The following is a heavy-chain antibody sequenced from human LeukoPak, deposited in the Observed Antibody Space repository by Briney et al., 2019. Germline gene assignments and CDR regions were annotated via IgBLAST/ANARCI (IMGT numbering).Heavy chain of an antibody. CDR3: TKASAARCIGVFCYPFDH. Sequence: GGSLRLSCAASGFTFSDYWMTWVRQAPGKGLEWVAATVGIGPDTYHADSVKGRFTISRDNSKNILYLQMNSLRVEDTAVYYCTKASAARCIGVFCYPFDHWGQGTLVTVSS. J-gene: IGHJ4*02. CDR1: GFTFSDYW. D-gene: IGHD2-15*01. CDR2: TVGIGPDT. V-gene: IGHV3-23*01.